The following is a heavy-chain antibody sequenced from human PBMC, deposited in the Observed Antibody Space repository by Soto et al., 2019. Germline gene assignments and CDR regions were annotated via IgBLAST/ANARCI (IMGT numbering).Heavy chain of an antibody. CDR1: GYSISSGYY. V-gene: IGHV4-38-2*01. CDR3: ARQRGYYYYGMDV. D-gene: IGHD3-10*01. CDR2: IYHSGST. J-gene: IGHJ6*02. Sequence: PSETLSLTCAVSGYSISSGYYWGWIRQPPGKGLEWIGSIYHSGSTYYNPSPKSRVTISVDTSKNQFSLKLSSVTAADTAVYYCARQRGYYYYGMDVWGQGTTVTVSS.